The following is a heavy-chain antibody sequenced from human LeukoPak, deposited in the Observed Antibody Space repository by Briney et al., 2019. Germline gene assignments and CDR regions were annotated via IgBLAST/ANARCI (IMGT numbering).Heavy chain of an antibody. V-gene: IGHV3-49*04. Sequence: PGGSLRLSGAASGFIFRDRAMSWVRQAPGKGRELVGFIGARALGGTIEYAASVKDRFIISRDDSQSIAYLHMNSLTTEDTAVYYCSRNSGTYRGYGMDVWGQGTTVTVSS. CDR1: GFIFRDRA. D-gene: IGHD2/OR15-2a*01. J-gene: IGHJ6*02. CDR3: SRNSGTYRGYGMDV. CDR2: IGARALGGTI.